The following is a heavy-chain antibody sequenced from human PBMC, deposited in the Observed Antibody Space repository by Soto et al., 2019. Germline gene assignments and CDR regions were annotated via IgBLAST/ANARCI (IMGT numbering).Heavy chain of an antibody. CDR1: GFSLSSSGEA. V-gene: IGHV2-5*01. CDR2: LYWNGIE. D-gene: IGHD3-10*01. CDR3: AHGDPLDFHC. J-gene: IGHJ4*02. Sequence: QITLKESGPALVKPTQTLTLTCTFSGFSLSSSGEAVGWIRQPPGKALEWLALLYWNGIERYSPSLNSRLTVIKDTSKYQVVLTMTKMDTVDTATYFCAHGDPLDFHCGGQGTLVTVSP.